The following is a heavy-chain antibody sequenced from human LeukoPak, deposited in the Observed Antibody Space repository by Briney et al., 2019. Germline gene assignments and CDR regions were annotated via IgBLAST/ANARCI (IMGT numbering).Heavy chain of an antibody. CDR2: IYPGDSDT. D-gene: IGHD7-27*01. CDR3: ASEPLTGASNDAFDI. V-gene: IGHV5-51*01. Sequence: GESLKISCKGSGYSFTSYWIGWVRQMPGKGLEWMGIIYPGDSDTRYSPSFQGQVTISADKSISTAYLQWSSLKASDTAMYYCASEPLTGASNDAFDIWGQGTMVTVSS. CDR1: GYSFTSYW. J-gene: IGHJ3*02.